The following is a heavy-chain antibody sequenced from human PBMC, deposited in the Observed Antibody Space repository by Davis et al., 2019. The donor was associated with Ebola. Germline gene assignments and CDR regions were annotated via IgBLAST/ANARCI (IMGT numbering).Heavy chain of an antibody. D-gene: IGHD3-10*01. V-gene: IGHV1-2*04. J-gene: IGHJ3*02. CDR3: ARGRATVLLWFRELSDDAFDI. Sequence: AASVKVSCKASGYTFTGYYMHWVRQAPGQGLEWMGWINPNSGGTNYAQKFQGWVTMTRDTSISTAYMELSRLRSDDTAVYYCARGRATVLLWFRELSDDAFDIWGQGTMVTVSS. CDR2: INPNSGGT. CDR1: GYTFTGYY.